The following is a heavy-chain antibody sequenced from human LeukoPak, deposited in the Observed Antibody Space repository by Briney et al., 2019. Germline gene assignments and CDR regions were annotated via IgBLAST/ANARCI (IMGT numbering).Heavy chain of an antibody. Sequence: SETLSLTCAVYGGSFSDYNWPWIRQSPGKGLEWIAEINHSESTNHNPSLKSRVTMSVDTSKNQFSLKLSSVTAADTAVYYCARGPYQGRSNYYSYWGRGTPVTVSS. CDR1: GGSFSDYN. V-gene: IGHV4-34*01. CDR3: ARGPYQGRSNYYSY. CDR2: INHSEST. D-gene: IGHD3-22*01. J-gene: IGHJ4*02.